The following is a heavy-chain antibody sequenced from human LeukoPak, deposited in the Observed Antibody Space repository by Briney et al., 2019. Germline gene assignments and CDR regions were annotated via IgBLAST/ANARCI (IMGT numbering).Heavy chain of an antibody. Sequence: ASVKVSCKASGYTFTSYDISWVRQATGQGLEWMGWMNPNSGNTGYAQKFQGRVTMTRNTSISTAYMELSSLRSEDTAVYYCARVRSYSSSFIDYWGQGTLVTVSS. D-gene: IGHD6-13*01. CDR2: MNPNSGNT. V-gene: IGHV1-8*01. CDR3: ARVRSYSSSFIDY. CDR1: GYTFTSYD. J-gene: IGHJ4*02.